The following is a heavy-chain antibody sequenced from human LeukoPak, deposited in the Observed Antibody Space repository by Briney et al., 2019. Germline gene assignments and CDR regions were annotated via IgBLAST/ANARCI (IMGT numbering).Heavy chain of an antibody. D-gene: IGHD4-23*01. CDR1: GGSVSSGSYY. Sequence: SETLSLTCTVSGGSVSSGSYYWSWIRQPPGKGLEWIGYIYYSGSTNYNPSLKSRVTISVDTSKNQFSLKLSSVTAADTAVYYCARDDYGGNGYYFDYWGQGTLVTVSS. J-gene: IGHJ4*02. CDR2: IYYSGST. V-gene: IGHV4-61*01. CDR3: ARDDYGGNGYYFDY.